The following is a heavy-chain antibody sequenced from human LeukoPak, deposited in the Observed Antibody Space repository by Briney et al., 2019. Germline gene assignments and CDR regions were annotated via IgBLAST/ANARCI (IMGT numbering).Heavy chain of an antibody. Sequence: PGGSLRLSCAASGFTFSTYAMDWVRQAPGKGLEYVSAISSNGGSTYYANSVKGRFTISRDNSKNTLFLQMGSLRAEDMAVYYCARDLGIDYYGSGSYSSYFDYWGQGTLVTVSS. CDR3: ARDLGIDYYGSGSYSSYFDY. D-gene: IGHD3-10*01. J-gene: IGHJ4*02. V-gene: IGHV3-64*01. CDR1: GFTFSTYA. CDR2: ISSNGGST.